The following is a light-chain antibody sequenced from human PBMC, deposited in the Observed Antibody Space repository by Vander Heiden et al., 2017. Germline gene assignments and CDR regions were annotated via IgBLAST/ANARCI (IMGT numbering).Light chain of an antibody. J-gene: IGLJ2*01. CDR1: SSDVVGYNY. Sequence: QSALTQPASVSGSPGQSITISCPGTSSDVVGYNYVSWYQQHPGTAPKLMIYDVSKRPSGVPNRFSGSKSGTTASLTITGLQAEDEADYYCTADTSSSNHVVFGGGTKLTVL. CDR3: TADTSSSNHVV. CDR2: DVS. V-gene: IGLV2-14*01.